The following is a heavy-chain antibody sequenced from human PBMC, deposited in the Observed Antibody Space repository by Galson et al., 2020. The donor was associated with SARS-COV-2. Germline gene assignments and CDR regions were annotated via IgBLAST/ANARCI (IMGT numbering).Heavy chain of an antibody. D-gene: IGHD6-19*01. CDR2: ITYDGNNE. V-gene: IGHV3-30-3*01. Sequence: GRSLVRSCAAPGFTFSTSAMHWVRPAPGKGLEWVAVITYDGNNEYYADSVKGRFTISRDNSKNTLYLQMNSLRAEDTAVYYCARGGASGWYFVYWGQGTLVTVSS. J-gene: IGHJ4*02. CDR3: ARGGASGWYFVY. CDR1: GFTFSTSA.